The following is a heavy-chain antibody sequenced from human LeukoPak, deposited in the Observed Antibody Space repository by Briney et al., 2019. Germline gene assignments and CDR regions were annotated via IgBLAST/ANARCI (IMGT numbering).Heavy chain of an antibody. D-gene: IGHD3-3*01. CDR2: ISAYNGNT. Sequence: GASVKVSCKASGYTFTSYGISRVRQAPGQGLEWMGWISAYNGNTNYAQKLQGRVTMTTDTSTSTAYMELRSLRSDDTAVYYCARGSLYDFWSGYQYYFDYWGQGTLVTVSS. CDR3: ARGSLYDFWSGYQYYFDY. CDR1: GYTFTSYG. J-gene: IGHJ4*02. V-gene: IGHV1-18*01.